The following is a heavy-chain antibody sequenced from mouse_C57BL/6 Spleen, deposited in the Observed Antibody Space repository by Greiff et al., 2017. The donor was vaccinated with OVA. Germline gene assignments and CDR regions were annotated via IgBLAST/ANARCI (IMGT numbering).Heavy chain of an antibody. D-gene: IGHD1-1*01. Sequence: VQLQQSGPELVKPGASVKISCKASGYTFTDYYMNWVKQSHGKSLEWIGDINPNNGGTSYNQNFKGKATLTVDKSSSTAYIELRSLTSEDSAFYDGAGGTYGSSPWFAYWGQGTRVTVSA. CDR3: AGGTYGSSPWFAY. CDR1: GYTFTDYY. J-gene: IGHJ3*01. V-gene: IGHV1-26*01. CDR2: INPNNGGT.